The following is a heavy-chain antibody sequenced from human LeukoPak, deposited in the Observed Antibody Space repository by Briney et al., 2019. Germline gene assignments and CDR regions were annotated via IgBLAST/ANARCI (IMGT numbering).Heavy chain of an antibody. J-gene: IGHJ5*02. CDR3: ARDYYGP. V-gene: IGHV3-66*03. Sequence: GGSLRLSCAASGFTVSNNYMRWVRQAPGKGLEWVSSIYSRGSTSYVDSVKGRFTISRDNSKNTLFLQMNSLRVEDTAVYYCARDYYGPWGQGTLVTDSS. D-gene: IGHD3-22*01. CDR1: GFTVSNNY. CDR2: IYSRGST.